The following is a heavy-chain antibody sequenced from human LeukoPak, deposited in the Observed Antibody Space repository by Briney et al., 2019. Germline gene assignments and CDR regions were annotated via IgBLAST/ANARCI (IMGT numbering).Heavy chain of an antibody. CDR2: ISGGGST. V-gene: IGHV3-23*01. J-gene: IGHJ4*02. CDR3: AKGGKWDVTPFDY. D-gene: IGHD1-26*01. Sequence: GGSLRLSCAASGFTFSSYAMSWVRQAPGKGLEWVSAISGGGSTYYTDSVKGRFTISRDNSKNTLYLQVNSLRAEDTAVYYCAKGGKWDVTPFDYWGQGTLVTVSS. CDR1: GFTFSSYA.